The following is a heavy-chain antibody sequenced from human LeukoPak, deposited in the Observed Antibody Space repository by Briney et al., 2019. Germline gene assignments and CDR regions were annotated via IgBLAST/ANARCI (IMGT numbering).Heavy chain of an antibody. V-gene: IGHV3-21*01. Sequence: GGSLRLSCAASGFTVTSNHMNRVRQAPGKGLEWVSSISSTSTSINYADSVRGRFTISRDNAKNSLYLQMSSLRAEDTAVYYCARSLEVDPWGQGTLVTVSS. CDR1: GFTVTSNH. CDR3: ARSLEVDP. J-gene: IGHJ5*02. CDR2: ISSTSTSI.